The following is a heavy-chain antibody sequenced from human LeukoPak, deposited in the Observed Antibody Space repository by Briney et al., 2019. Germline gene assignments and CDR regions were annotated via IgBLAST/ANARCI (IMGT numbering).Heavy chain of an antibody. V-gene: IGHV4-39*01. CDR3: ARRSRGSGSYYSLRNWFDP. J-gene: IGHJ5*02. CDR1: GGSISSSSYY. Sequence: PSESLSLTCTVSGGSISSSSYYWGWSRQPPGKGLEWIGSIYYSGSTYYNPSLKSRVTISVDTSKNQFSLKLSSVTAADTAVYYCARRSRGSGSYYSLRNWFDPWGQGTLVTVSS. CDR2: IYYSGST. D-gene: IGHD3-10*01.